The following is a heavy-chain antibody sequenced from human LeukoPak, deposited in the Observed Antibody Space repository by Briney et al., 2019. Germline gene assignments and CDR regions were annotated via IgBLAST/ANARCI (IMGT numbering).Heavy chain of an antibody. CDR2: INHSGST. CDR1: GGSFSDYY. J-gene: IGHJ4*02. Sequence: KTSETLSLTCAVYGGSFSDYYWSWIRQPPGKGLEWIGEINHSGSTNYNPSLKSRVTISVDTSKNQFSLKLSSVTAADTAVYYCARPNYYDSSGYSDYWGQGTLVTVSS. CDR3: ARPNYYDSSGYSDY. V-gene: IGHV4-34*01. D-gene: IGHD3-22*01.